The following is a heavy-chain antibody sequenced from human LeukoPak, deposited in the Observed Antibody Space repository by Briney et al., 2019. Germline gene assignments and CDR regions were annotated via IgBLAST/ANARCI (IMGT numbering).Heavy chain of an antibody. Sequence: GGSLRLSCAASGFTFSSYAMHWVRQAPGKGLEWVAVISYDGSNKYYADSVKGRLTISRDNSKNKLYLQMNSLRAADTAVYYCARAGYYYDSSGYYYHDWGQGTLVTVSS. CDR1: GFTFSSYA. D-gene: IGHD3-22*01. V-gene: IGHV3-30-3*01. CDR2: ISYDGSNK. CDR3: ARAGYYYDSSGYYYHD. J-gene: IGHJ4*02.